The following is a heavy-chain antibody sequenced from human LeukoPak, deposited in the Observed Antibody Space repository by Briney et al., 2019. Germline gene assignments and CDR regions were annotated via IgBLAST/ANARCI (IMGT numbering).Heavy chain of an antibody. V-gene: IGHV4-34*01. CDR2: INHSGST. CDR1: GGSLSGYY. J-gene: IGHJ6*02. Sequence: SETLSLTCAVYGGSLSGYYWSWIRQPPGKGLEWIGEINHSGSTNYNPSLKSRVTISVDTSKNHFSLKLSSVTAADTAVYYCARSRYYYYYYGMDVWGQGTTVTVSS. CDR3: ARSRYYYYYYGMDV.